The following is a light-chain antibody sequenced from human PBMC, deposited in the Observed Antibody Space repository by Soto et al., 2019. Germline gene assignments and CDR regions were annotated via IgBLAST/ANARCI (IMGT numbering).Light chain of an antibody. V-gene: IGLV2-23*02. CDR3: CSYAGSSTFGYV. CDR2: ATS. Sequence: QSVLTQPAAVSGSPGQSITISCTGTSSDVGTYNLVSWYQQYPGKAPKLMIYATSKRPSGVSNRFSGSKSGDTASLTISGLQAEDEADYYCCSYAGSSTFGYVFGTGTQLTVL. CDR1: SSDVGTYNL. J-gene: IGLJ1*01.